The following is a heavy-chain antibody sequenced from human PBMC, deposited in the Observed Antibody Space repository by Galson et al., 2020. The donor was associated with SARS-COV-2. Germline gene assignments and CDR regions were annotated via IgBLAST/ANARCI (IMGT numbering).Heavy chain of an antibody. CDR1: GVSISSGSYY. D-gene: IGHD3-22*01. CDR3: ARSHGTSGNAFDI. CDR2: LHTTGST. V-gene: IGHV4-61*02. Sequence: SETLSLTCTVSGVSISSGSYYWSWLRPPAGKGLEWIGRLHTTGSTNYNPSPKSRVTISVDTSKNQFSLSLSSVTAADTAVYYCARSHGTSGNAFDIWGQGTMVTVSS. J-gene: IGHJ3*02.